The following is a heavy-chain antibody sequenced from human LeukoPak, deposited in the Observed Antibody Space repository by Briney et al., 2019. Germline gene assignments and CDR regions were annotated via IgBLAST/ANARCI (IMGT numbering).Heavy chain of an antibody. D-gene: IGHD3-10*01. CDR3: ATVKWFGESLSHLIFDY. CDR1: GGSISSGDYY. V-gene: IGHV4-30-4*01. Sequence: SQTLSLTCTVSGGSISSGDYYWSWIRQPPGKGLEWIGYIYYSGSTYYNPSLKSRVTISVDTSKNQFSLKLSSVTAADTAVYYCATVKWFGESLSHLIFDYWGQGTLVTVSS. CDR2: IYYSGST. J-gene: IGHJ4*02.